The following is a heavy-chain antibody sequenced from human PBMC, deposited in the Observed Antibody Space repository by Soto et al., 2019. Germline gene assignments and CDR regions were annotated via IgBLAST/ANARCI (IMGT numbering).Heavy chain of an antibody. V-gene: IGHV4-61*03. CDR2: IYYSGNT. Sequence: PSETLSLTCTVSGGSISSGDYYWSWIRQPPGKGLEWIGYIYYSGNTNYNPSLKSRVTMSVDTSKNHFYLTLTSATAADTAVYFCARGGSEGGLDVWGQGTTVTVSS. J-gene: IGHJ6*02. CDR1: GGSISSGDYY. D-gene: IGHD3-10*01. CDR3: ARGGSEGGLDV.